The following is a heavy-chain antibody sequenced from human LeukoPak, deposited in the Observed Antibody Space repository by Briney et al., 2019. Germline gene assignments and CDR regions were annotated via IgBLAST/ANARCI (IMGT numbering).Heavy chain of an antibody. J-gene: IGHJ4*02. CDR2: INPNSGGT. CDR1: GYTFTGYY. Sequence: ASVKVSCKASGYTFTGYYMHWVRQAPGQGLEWMGWINPNSGGTNYAQKFQGRVTMTRDTSISTAYMELSRLRSDDTAVYYCAKDSVFGGNSADYWGQGTLVTVSS. CDR3: AKDSVFGGNSADY. V-gene: IGHV1-2*02. D-gene: IGHD4-23*01.